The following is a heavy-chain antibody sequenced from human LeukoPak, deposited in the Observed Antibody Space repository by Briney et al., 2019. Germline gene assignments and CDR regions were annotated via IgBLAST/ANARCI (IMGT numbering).Heavy chain of an antibody. V-gene: IGHV1-18*01. CDR2: ISAYNDNT. CDR1: GYTFPSYG. Sequence: ASVRVSCKASGYTFPSYGFSWVRQAPGQGLEWVGWISAYNDNTNYAQKLQGRVTMTTDTSTSTAYMELRSLRSDDTAVYYCARDPYCSSTSCYQPQFDYWGQGTLVTVSS. CDR3: ARDPYCSSTSCYQPQFDY. J-gene: IGHJ4*02. D-gene: IGHD2-2*01.